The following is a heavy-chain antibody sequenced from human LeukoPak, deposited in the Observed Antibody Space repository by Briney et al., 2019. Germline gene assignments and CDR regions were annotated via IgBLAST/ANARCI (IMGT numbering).Heavy chain of an antibody. CDR2: ISYDGSKK. V-gene: IGHV3-30-3*01. CDR3: ARDAFGSIAAQRFDP. Sequence: PGRALRLSCAASGFTFSSYAMHWVRQDPGEGLEWVAVISYDGSKKYYAGSVRGRFTLSRDNSKHTLYLQMDSVRAEDTAVYYCARDAFGSIAAQRFDPWGQGTLVTVSS. CDR1: GFTFSSYA. D-gene: IGHD6-6*01. J-gene: IGHJ5*02.